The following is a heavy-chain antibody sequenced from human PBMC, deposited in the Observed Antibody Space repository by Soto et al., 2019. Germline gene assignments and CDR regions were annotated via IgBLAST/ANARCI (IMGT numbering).Heavy chain of an antibody. V-gene: IGHV4-39*01. D-gene: IGHD5-12*01. CDR1: GGSISSSSYY. CDR2: FYYSGST. CDR3: ARISVASRYMDV. Sequence: SETLSLTCTVSGGSISSSSYYWCWIRQSPGKGLEWIGSFYYSGSTYYSPSLRSRVTISGDTSRKQISLRLSSVTAADTAVYYCARISVASRYMDVWGKGTTVTVS. J-gene: IGHJ6*03.